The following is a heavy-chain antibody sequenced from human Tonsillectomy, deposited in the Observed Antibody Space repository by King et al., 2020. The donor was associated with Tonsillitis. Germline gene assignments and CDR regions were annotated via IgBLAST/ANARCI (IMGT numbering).Heavy chain of an antibody. CDR1: GFTFSHYA. D-gene: IGHD2-2*01. V-gene: IGHV3-30-3*01. J-gene: IGHJ6*02. Sequence: VQLVEFGGGVVQPGRSLRLSCAASGFTFSHYAIHWVRQAPGRGLEWVAVLSFDGSNAYYADSVKGRFSISRDNSNNTLYLRMNSLSAEDTAVYYCARDRYLGCSGSTCPRPARYYYGVDVWGQGTTVTVSS. CDR3: ARDRYLGCSGSTCPRPARYYYGVDV. CDR2: LSFDGSNA.